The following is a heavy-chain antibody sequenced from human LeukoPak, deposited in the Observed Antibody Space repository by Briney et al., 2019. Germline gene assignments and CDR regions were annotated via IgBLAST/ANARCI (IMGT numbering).Heavy chain of an antibody. CDR1: GFTFSSYS. CDR2: ISSSSSTI. J-gene: IGHJ4*02. CDR3: ARWGITRFDY. Sequence: PGGSLRLSCAASGFTFSSYSMNWVRQAPGKGLEWVSYISSSSSTIHYADSVKGRFTISRDNAKNSLHLQMNSLRDEDTAVYYCARWGITRFDYWGQGTLVTVSS. V-gene: IGHV3-48*02. D-gene: IGHD3-10*01.